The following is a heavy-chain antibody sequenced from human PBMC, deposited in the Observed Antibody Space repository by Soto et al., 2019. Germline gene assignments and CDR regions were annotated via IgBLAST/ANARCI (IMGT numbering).Heavy chain of an antibody. CDR1: GYTFISYA. CDR3: ARDFNHGSGDY. CDR2: INAGNGNT. D-gene: IGHD3-10*01. Sequence: QVQLVQSGAEEKKPGASVKVSCKASGYTFISYAMYWVRQAPGQRLEWMGWINAGNGNTKYSQKFQGRVIITRDTSASTAYMELNSLRSEDTAVYYCARDFNHGSGDYWGQGTLVTVSS. J-gene: IGHJ4*02. V-gene: IGHV1-3*05.